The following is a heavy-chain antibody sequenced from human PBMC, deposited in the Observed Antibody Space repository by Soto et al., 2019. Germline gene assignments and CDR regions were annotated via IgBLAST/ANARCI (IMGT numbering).Heavy chain of an antibody. Sequence: PSETLSLTCTVSGDSISNVDFYWSWIRQPPGKGLEWIGYIYYSGRAYYNPSLKSRVAISVDTSKNQFSLNLRSVTAADTAVYYCARGPSGDKVDYWGQGTLVTVSS. CDR3: ARGPSGDKVDY. CDR1: GDSISNVDFY. CDR2: IYYSGRA. D-gene: IGHD7-27*01. J-gene: IGHJ4*02. V-gene: IGHV4-30-4*01.